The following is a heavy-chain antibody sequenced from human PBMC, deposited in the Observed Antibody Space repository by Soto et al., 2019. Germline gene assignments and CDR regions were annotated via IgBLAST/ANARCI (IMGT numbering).Heavy chain of an antibody. D-gene: IGHD4-17*01. CDR1: GYTFTSYD. J-gene: IGHJ5*02. CDR3: ARDYGGNSGWFDP. CDR2: MSPSRGDT. Sequence: QVQLVQSGAEVKKPGASVKVSCKASGYTFTSYDINWVRQATGQGLEWVGWMSPSRGDTGYAQKYQDRLTMTCDTSISTAYMELNSLSSEDTAVYYCARDYGGNSGWFDPWGQGTLVTVSS. V-gene: IGHV1-8*01.